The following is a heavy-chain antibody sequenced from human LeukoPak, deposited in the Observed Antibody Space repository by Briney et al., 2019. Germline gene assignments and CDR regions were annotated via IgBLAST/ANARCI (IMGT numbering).Heavy chain of an antibody. V-gene: IGHV3-48*04. CDR2: ISSSGSTI. CDR3: ARTTSPYSFDY. D-gene: IGHD4-11*01. CDR1: GFTFSHHG. J-gene: IGHJ4*02. Sequence: GGTLRLSCAASGFTFSHHGMNWVRQAPGKGLEWVSYISSSGSTIYYADSVKGRFTISRDNAKNSLYLQMNSLRAEDTAVYYCARTTSPYSFDYWGQGTLVTVSS.